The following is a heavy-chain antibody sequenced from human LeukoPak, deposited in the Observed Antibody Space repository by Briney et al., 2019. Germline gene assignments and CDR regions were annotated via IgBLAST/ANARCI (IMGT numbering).Heavy chain of an antibody. CDR2: IRYDGSNK. J-gene: IGHJ6*03. CDR3: AKDLILAHYYYYMDV. Sequence: GSLRLSCAASGFTFSSYGMHWVRQAPGKGLEWVAFIRYDGSNKYYADSVKGRFTISRDNSKNTLYLQMNSLRAEDTAVYYCAKDLILAHYYYYMDVWGKGTTVTISS. V-gene: IGHV3-30*02. D-gene: IGHD3-9*01. CDR1: GFTFSSYG.